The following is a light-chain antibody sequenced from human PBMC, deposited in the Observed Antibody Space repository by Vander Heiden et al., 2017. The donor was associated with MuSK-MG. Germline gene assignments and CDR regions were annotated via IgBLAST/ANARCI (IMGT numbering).Light chain of an antibody. CDR3: SSYTRSSTLVV. J-gene: IGLJ2*01. Sequence: HSALPQPASVSGSPGQSITISCTGTSSDVGGYNYVSWYQQYPGKAPNLLIYDVSKRPSGSSDRFSGSKSGNTASLTISGLQAEDEADYYCSSYTRSSTLVVFGGGTKVTVL. V-gene: IGLV2-14*01. CDR1: SSDVGGYNY. CDR2: DVS.